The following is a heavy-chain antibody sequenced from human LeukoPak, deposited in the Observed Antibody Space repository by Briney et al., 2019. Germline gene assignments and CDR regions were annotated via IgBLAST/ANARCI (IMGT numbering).Heavy chain of an antibody. V-gene: IGHV1-8*01. D-gene: IGHD1-26*01. Sequence: GASVKVSCKASGYTFTSYDINWVRQATGQGLEWMGWMNPNSGNTGYAQKFQGRVTMTRNTSISTAYMELSSLRSEDTAVYYCARGSIVGATVPSEDFDYWGQGTLVTVSS. CDR1: GYTFTSYD. CDR2: MNPNSGNT. CDR3: ARGSIVGATVPSEDFDY. J-gene: IGHJ4*02.